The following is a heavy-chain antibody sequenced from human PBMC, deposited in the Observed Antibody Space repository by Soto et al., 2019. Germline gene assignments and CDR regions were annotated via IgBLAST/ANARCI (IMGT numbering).Heavy chain of an antibody. CDR3: ARDDVRAGAGRGDGGFDP. CDR2: INPNSGGT. CDR1: GYTFTGYY. D-gene: IGHD6-19*01. Sequence: GESLKISCKASGYTFTGYYMHWVRQAPGQGLEWMGWINPNSGGTNYAQKFQGWVTMTRDTSISTAYMELSRLRSDDTAVYYCARDDVRAGAGRGDGGFDPGGQGTLVTVS. J-gene: IGHJ5*02. V-gene: IGHV1-2*04.